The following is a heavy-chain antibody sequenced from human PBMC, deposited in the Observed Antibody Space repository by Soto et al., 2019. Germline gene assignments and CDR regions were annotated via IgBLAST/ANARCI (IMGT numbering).Heavy chain of an antibody. CDR2: ISYDGSNK. Sequence: QVQLVESGGGVVQPGRSLRLSCAASGFTFSSYAMHWVRQAPGKGLERVAVISYDGSNKYYADSVKGRFTISRDNSKNTLYLQMNSLRAEDTAVYYCARDASGSAVIFAPWYFDLWGRGTLVTVSS. V-gene: IGHV3-30-3*01. J-gene: IGHJ2*01. CDR3: ARDASGSAVIFAPWYFDL. D-gene: IGHD3-10*01. CDR1: GFTFSSYA.